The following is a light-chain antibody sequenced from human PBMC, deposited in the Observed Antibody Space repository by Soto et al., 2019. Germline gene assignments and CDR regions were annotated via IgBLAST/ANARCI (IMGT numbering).Light chain of an antibody. CDR3: QQSHGIPYT. V-gene: IGKV1-39*01. CDR2: AAS. Sequence: DLQMTQSPSSLSAPVGDRVTITCRAGQTIDTYLNWYKQEPGKAPKLLIYAASSLHSGVPSRFSGSGSGTDFTLTISSLQPEGFATYFCQQSHGIPYTFGQGTKLEIK. J-gene: IGKJ2*01. CDR1: QTIDTY.